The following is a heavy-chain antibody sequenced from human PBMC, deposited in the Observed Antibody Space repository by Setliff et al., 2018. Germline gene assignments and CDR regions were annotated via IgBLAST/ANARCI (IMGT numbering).Heavy chain of an antibody. CDR1: GYSFTRYY. D-gene: IGHD6-13*01. CDR3: ARAGVAAAGRKGVFEY. Sequence: ASVKVSCKTSGYSFTRYYMHWVRQAPGQGLEWMGIINTGGGSASYAQKFPGRVTMTSDTSTSTIYMEFSSLRSDDTAVYYCARAGVAAAGRKGVFEYWGQGTLVTVSS. CDR2: INTGGGSA. V-gene: IGHV1-46*01. J-gene: IGHJ4*02.